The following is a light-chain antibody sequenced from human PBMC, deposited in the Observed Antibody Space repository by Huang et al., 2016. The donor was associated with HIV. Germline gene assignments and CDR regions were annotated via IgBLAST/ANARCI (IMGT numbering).Light chain of an antibody. J-gene: IGKJ2*01. CDR1: QGLHYS. CDR3: HQYFSATHT. CDR2: AAS. V-gene: IGKV1-NL1*01. Sequence: DIQMTQSPSSLSASVGDSVTITCRASQGLHYSLAWYQHKPGKAPRLLVYAASRLESGVPYRFSGSGSGTDYTLTISSLQPEDFATYYCHQYFSATHTFGQGTKLEIK.